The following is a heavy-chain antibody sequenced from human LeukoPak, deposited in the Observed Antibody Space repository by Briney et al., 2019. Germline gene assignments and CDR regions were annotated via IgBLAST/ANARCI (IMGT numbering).Heavy chain of an antibody. CDR1: GYIFTSYD. Sequence: ASVKVSCKASGYIFTSYDINWVRQATGQGLEWMGWMNPNSGNTGYAQKFQGRVTMTRNTSIRTAYMELSRLRSEDTAVYCCARGPRNWGFDYWGQGTLVTVSS. CDR2: MNPNSGNT. V-gene: IGHV1-8*01. D-gene: IGHD7-27*01. CDR3: ARGPRNWGFDY. J-gene: IGHJ4*02.